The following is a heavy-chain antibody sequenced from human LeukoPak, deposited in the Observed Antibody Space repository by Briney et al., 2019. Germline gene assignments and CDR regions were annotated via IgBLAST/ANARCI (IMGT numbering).Heavy chain of an antibody. CDR3: ARTDSSGYYGGDY. CDR2: IHYSGST. V-gene: IGHV4-39*01. J-gene: IGHJ4*02. CDR1: GGSISSGNYH. Sequence: SETLSLTCTVSGGSISSGNYHWGWIRQPPGKGLEWIGSIHYSGSTYYNPSLKSRVTISVDTSKSQFSLELSSVTAADTAVYYCARTDSSGYYGGDYWGQGTLVTVSS. D-gene: IGHD3-22*01.